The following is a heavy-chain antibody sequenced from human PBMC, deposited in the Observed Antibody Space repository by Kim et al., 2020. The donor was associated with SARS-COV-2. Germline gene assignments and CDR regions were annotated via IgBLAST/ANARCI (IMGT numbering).Heavy chain of an antibody. V-gene: IGHV4-34*01. J-gene: IGHJ5*02. CDR2: INHSGST. CDR3: ARLITKRHVDIVATTHWREYNWFDP. Sequence: SETLSLTCAVYGGSFSGYYWSWIRQPPGKGLEWIGEINHSGSTNYNPSLKSRVTISVDTSKNQFSLKLSSVSAADTAVYYCARLITKRHVDIVATTHWREYNWFDPWGQGTLVTVSS. D-gene: IGHD5-12*01. CDR1: GGSFSGYY.